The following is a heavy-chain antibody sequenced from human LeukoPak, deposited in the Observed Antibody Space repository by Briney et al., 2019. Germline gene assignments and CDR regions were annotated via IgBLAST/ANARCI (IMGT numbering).Heavy chain of an antibody. CDR1: GFTFSSYA. CDR3: ARDRGIYYYYYMDV. J-gene: IGHJ6*03. V-gene: IGHV3-64*01. CDR2: ISSNGGST. D-gene: IGHD3-10*01. Sequence: GGSLRLFCAASGFTFSSYAMHWVRQAPGKGLEYVSAISSNGGSTYYANSVKGGFTISGDNSKNTLYLQMGSLRAEDMAVYYCARDRGIYYYYYMDVWGKGTTVTVSS.